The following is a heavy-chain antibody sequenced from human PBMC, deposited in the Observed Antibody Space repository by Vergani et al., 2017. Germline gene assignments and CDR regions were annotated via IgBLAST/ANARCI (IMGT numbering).Heavy chain of an antibody. CDR1: GYTFTSYG. D-gene: IGHD6-6*01. J-gene: IGHJ6*03. CDR3: ARGGQLVDFLRLNYYYYMDV. Sequence: QVQLVQSGAEVKKPGASVKVSCKASGYTFTSYGISWVRQAPGQGLEWMGWISAYNGNTNYAQKLQGRVTMTTDTSTSTAYMELRSLRSEDTAVYYCARGGQLVDFLRLNYYYYMDVWGKGTTVTVSS. CDR2: ISAYNGNT. V-gene: IGHV1-18*01.